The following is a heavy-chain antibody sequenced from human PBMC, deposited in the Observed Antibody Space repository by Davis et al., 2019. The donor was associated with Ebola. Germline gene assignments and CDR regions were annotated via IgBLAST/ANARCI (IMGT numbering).Heavy chain of an antibody. Sequence: GESLKISCKGSGYSFTSYWIGWVRQMPGKGLEWMGIIYPGDSDTRYSPSFQGQVTISADKSISTAYLQWSSLKASDTAMYYCARGGDIVVVPAAIRQKGRSYYYYYGMDVWGQGTTVTVSS. D-gene: IGHD2-2*02. CDR2: IYPGDSDT. V-gene: IGHV5-51*01. CDR3: ARGGDIVVVPAAIRQKGRSYYYYYGMDV. J-gene: IGHJ6*02. CDR1: GYSFTSYW.